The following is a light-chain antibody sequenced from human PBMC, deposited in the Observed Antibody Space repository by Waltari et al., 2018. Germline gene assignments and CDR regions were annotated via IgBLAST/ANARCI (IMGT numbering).Light chain of an antibody. CDR3: QQYNNWPPAT. Sequence: EIVMTQSPATLSVSPGERATLSCRASQIVSSNLAWYQQKPGQAPRLLIYGASTRATGIPARVSGSGSGTEFTLTISSMQSEDFAVYYCQQYNNWPPATFGGGTKVEIK. J-gene: IGKJ4*01. V-gene: IGKV3-15*01. CDR2: GAS. CDR1: QIVSSN.